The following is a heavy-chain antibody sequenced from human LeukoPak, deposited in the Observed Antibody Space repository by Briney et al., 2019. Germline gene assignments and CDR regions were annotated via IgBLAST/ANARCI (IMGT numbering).Heavy chain of an antibody. CDR3: ARDRRYCSSTSCYTIDY. V-gene: IGHV1-46*01. CDR2: INPSGGST. CDR1: GYTFTSYY. D-gene: IGHD2-2*02. Sequence: ASVKVSCKASGYTFTSYYMHWVRQAPGQGLEWMGIINPSGGSTSYAQKFQGRVTMTRDTSTSTVYMELSSLRSEDTAVYYCARDRRYCSSTSCYTIDYWGQGTLVTVSS. J-gene: IGHJ4*02.